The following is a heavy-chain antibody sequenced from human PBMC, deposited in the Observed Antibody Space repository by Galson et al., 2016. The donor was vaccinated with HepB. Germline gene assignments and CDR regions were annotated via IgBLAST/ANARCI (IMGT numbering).Heavy chain of an antibody. V-gene: IGHV3-53*01. CDR2: IFGRGNT. J-gene: IGHJ4*02. CDR3: AGYGVNSV. D-gene: IGHD4-23*01. CDR1: GFTVSDNH. Sequence: SLRLSCAAAGFTVSDNHVTWIRQAPGKGLECVSVIFGRGNTYYADSVEGRFTISRDNARNTVYLQMNSLRTGDTAVYYCAGYGVNSVWCQGTLVTVSS.